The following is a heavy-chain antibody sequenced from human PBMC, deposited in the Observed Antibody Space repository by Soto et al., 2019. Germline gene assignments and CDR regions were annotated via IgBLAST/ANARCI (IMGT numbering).Heavy chain of an antibody. Sequence: QVQLQESGPGLVKPSQTLSLTCTVSGVSINSGGYYWSWIRQLRGKGLEWIGYIYYSGSTYYNPSLKSRVTMSVDTSTRQFSLKLNSGTAADTAGYYCARGGLGVYDSWGQGTLVTVSS. J-gene: IGHJ4*02. CDR2: IYYSGST. CDR1: GVSINSGGYY. V-gene: IGHV4-31*03. CDR3: ARGGLGVYDS. D-gene: IGHD5-12*01.